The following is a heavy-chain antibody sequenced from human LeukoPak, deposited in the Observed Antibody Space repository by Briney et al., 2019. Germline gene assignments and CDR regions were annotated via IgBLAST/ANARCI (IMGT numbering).Heavy chain of an antibody. D-gene: IGHD1-26*01. J-gene: IGHJ3*02. CDR3: ARGLRWELLGGAFDI. V-gene: IGHV1-18*01. CDR2: ISAYNGNT. CDR1: GYTFTSYG. Sequence: ASVKVSCKASGYTFTSYGISWVRQAPGQGLEWMGWISAYNGNTNCAQKLQGRVTMTTDTSTSTAYKELKRLRSDDTAVYYCARGLRWELLGGAFDIWGQGTMVTVSS.